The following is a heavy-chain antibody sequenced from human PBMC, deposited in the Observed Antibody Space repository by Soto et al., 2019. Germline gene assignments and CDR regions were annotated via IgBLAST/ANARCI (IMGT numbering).Heavy chain of an antibody. J-gene: IGHJ3*01. CDR2: IYYSGST. Sequence: QVQLQESGPGLVKPSQTLSLTCTVSGGSISSGDYYWRWIRQPPGKGLEWIGYIYYSGSTYYNPSLKRRVTITVDTSKNQFSLQLSSVTAADTAVYSCASAPDSGAAFDLWGQGTMVTVSS. V-gene: IGHV4-30-4*01. D-gene: IGHD4-17*01. CDR1: GGSISSGDYY. CDR3: ASAPDSGAAFDL.